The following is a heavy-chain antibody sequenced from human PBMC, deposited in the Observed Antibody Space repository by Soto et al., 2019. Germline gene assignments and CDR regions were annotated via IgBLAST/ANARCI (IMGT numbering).Heavy chain of an antibody. CDR2: IYYSGST. CDR3: ARDAGGYCSSTSCYGAAFDI. CDR1: GGSISSGGYS. Sequence: PSETLSLTCAVSGGSISSGGYSWSWIRQHPGKGLEWIGYIYYSGSTYYNPSLKSRVTISVDTSKNQFSLKLSSVTAADTAVYYCARDAGGYCSSTSCYGAAFDIWGQGTMVTVSS. V-gene: IGHV4-31*11. D-gene: IGHD2-2*01. J-gene: IGHJ3*02.